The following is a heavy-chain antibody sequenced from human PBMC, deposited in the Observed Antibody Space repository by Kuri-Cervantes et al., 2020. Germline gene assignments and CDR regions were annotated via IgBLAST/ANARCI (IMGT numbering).Heavy chain of an antibody. CDR1: GGSTSNYY. V-gene: IGHV4-34*01. CDR3: ARMDFEYSMSE. Sequence: SETLSLTCTVSGGSTSNYYWSWIRQPPGKGLEWIGEINHSGSTNYNPSLKSRVTISVDTSKNQFSLKLSSVTAADTAVYYCARMDFEYSMSEWGQGALVTVSS. J-gene: IGHJ4*02. CDR2: INHSGST. D-gene: IGHD2/OR15-2a*01.